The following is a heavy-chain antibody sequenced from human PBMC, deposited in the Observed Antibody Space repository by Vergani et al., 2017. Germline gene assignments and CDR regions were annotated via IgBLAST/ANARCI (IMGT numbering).Heavy chain of an antibody. Sequence: QVQLQESGPGLVKPSETLSLTCTVSGGSISSYYWSWIRQPPGKGLEWIGYIYYSGSTNYSPSLKSRVTISVDTSKNPFSLKLCSVTAADAAVYYCARGRSEYYGSGSYYKVPHYGMDVWGQGTTVTVSS. CDR1: GGSISSYY. CDR2: IYYSGST. J-gene: IGHJ6*02. D-gene: IGHD3-10*01. CDR3: ARGRSEYYGSGSYYKVPHYGMDV. V-gene: IGHV4-59*01.